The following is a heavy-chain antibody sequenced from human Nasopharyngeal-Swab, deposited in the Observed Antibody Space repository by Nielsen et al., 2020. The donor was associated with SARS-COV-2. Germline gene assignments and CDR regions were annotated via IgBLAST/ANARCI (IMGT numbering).Heavy chain of an antibody. Sequence: GAPLTISCAASGFTLSDSAIHWVRQASGKGVEWVGRIRTKGNTYATAYAASVKGRFIIFRDEPTNTAYLQMNSLKTEDTAVYYCTRCGGGCYSGRDYWGQGTLVTVSS. CDR3: TRCGGGCYSGRDY. J-gene: IGHJ4*02. D-gene: IGHD2-15*01. CDR1: GFTLSDSA. V-gene: IGHV3-73*01. CDR2: IRTKGNTYAT.